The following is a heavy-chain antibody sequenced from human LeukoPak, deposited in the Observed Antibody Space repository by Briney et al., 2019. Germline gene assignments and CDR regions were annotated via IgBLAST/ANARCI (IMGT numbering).Heavy chain of an antibody. CDR2: IYTSGST. CDR1: GGSISSGSYY. CDR3: ARVSGVTSCLDY. V-gene: IGHV4-61*02. Sequence: PSETLSLTCTVSGGSISSGSYYWSWIRQPAGKGLEWIGRIYTSGSTNYNPSLKSRVTISVDTSKNQFSLKLSSVTAADTAVYYCARVSGVTSCLDYWGQGTLVTVSS. J-gene: IGHJ4*02. D-gene: IGHD2-2*01.